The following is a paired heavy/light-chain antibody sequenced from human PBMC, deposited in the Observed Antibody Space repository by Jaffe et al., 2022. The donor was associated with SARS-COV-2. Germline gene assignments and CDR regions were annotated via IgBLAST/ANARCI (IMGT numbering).Light chain of an antibody. J-gene: IGKJ5*01. CDR2: AAS. V-gene: IGKV1-9*01. Sequence: DIQLTQSPSFLSASVGDRVTITCRTSQGISTYLAWYQQKPGNAPNLLIYAASTLQSGVPSRFSGTGSGSEFTLTISSLQPEDFATYYCQQVDSYPITFGQGTRLEIK. CDR3: QQVDSYPIT. CDR1: QGISTY.
Heavy chain of an antibody. Sequence: QITLKESGPTLVKPTQTLTLTCTFSGFSLTSTGMGVGWIRQPPGKALEWLALIYWDNDESYSPSLKSRLSITKDTSKNQAVLTMTNLDPIDTATYYCAHKRGRGGPFDIWGQGTMVTVSS. CDR3: AHKRGRGGPFDI. CDR2: IYWDNDE. J-gene: IGHJ3*02. CDR1: GFSLTSTGMG. V-gene: IGHV2-5*02. D-gene: IGHD3-10*01.